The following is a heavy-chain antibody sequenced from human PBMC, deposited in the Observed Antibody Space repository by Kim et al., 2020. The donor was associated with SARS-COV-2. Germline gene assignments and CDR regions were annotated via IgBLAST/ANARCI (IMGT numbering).Heavy chain of an antibody. V-gene: IGHV1-18*01. J-gene: IGHJ5*02. CDR3: ARAKVGSIAARGWFDP. Sequence: KLQGRVTMTTDTSTSTAYMELRSLRSDDTAVYYCARAKVGSIAARGWFDPWGQGTLVTVSS. D-gene: IGHD6-6*01.